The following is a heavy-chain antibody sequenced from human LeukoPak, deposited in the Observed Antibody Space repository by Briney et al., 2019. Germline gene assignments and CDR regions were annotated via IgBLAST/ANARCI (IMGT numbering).Heavy chain of an antibody. D-gene: IGHD3-10*01. J-gene: IGHJ6*02. CDR1: GGSINSFY. V-gene: IGHV4-4*07. Sequence: SETLSLTCTASGGSINSFYWSWIRQPAGEGLEWIGRISASGSTSYNPSLLSRVTMSLDTSRNQFSLKLSSVTAADTAVYYCARDHVYGSGSPYYYYGMDVWGQGTTVTVSS. CDR3: ARDHVYGSGSPYYYYGMDV. CDR2: ISASGST.